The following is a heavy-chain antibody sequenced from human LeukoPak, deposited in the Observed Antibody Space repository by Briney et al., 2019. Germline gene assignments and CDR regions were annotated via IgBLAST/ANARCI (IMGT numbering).Heavy chain of an antibody. V-gene: IGHV3-23*01. CDR1: GFTFDDYG. CDR2: ISNSGYNT. Sequence: GGSLRLSCAASGFTFDDYGMSWVRQAPGKGLEWVSGISNSGYNTYYADSVKGRFTVSRDNSKNTLYLQMNSLRAEDMAAYYCAKDLDIVVLPAATGFGYWGQGTLVTVSS. D-gene: IGHD2-2*01. CDR3: AKDLDIVVLPAATGFGY. J-gene: IGHJ4*02.